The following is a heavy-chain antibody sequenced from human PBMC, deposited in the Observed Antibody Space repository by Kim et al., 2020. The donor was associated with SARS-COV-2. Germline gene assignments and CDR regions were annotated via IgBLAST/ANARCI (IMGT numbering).Heavy chain of an antibody. V-gene: IGHV4-39*07. CDR1: GGSISSSSYY. J-gene: IGHJ1*01. CDR2: IYYSGST. CDR3: ARDLPRHSRALVN. Sequence: SETLSLTCTVSGGSISSSSYYWGWIRQPPGKGLEWIGSIYYSGSTYYNPSLKSRVTISVDTSKNQFSLKLSSVTAADTAVYYCARDLPRHSRALVNWGQG. D-gene: IGHD6-13*01.